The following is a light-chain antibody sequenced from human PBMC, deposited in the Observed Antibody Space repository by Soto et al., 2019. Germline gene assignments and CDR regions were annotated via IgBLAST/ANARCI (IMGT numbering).Light chain of an antibody. CDR3: QQYGSSGT. CDR1: QSVSSTY. J-gene: IGKJ1*01. V-gene: IGKV3-20*01. CDR2: GTS. Sequence: PGETATLYCRASQSVSSTYLGWYQQQPGQPPRLLMSGTSNRATGIPDRFSGSGSGTDFTLTISRLEPEDFAVYYCQQYGSSGTFGQGTKVDIK.